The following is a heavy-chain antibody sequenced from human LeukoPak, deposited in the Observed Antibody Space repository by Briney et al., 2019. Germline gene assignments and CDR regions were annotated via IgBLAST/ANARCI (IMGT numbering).Heavy chain of an antibody. J-gene: IGHJ6*04. CDR3: AELGITMIGGV. D-gene: IGHD3-10*02. CDR2: ISHDGSNK. CDR1: GFTFSSYA. V-gene: IGHV3-30*04. Sequence: PGRSLSLSCAASGFTFSSYAMHWVRQAPGKGLEWVAAISHDGSNKYSADSVKGRFTISRDNAKNSLYLQMNSLRAEDTAVYYCAELGITMIGGVWGKGTTVTISS.